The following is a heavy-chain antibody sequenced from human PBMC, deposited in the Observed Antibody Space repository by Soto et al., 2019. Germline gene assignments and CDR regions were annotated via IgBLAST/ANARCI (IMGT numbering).Heavy chain of an antibody. CDR2: IIPIFGTA. V-gene: IGHV1-69*13. CDR1: GGTFSSYA. CDR3: ARVVPYDDFWSGYYLGYYYYGMEV. D-gene: IGHD3-3*01. J-gene: IGHJ6*02. Sequence: SVKVSCKASGGTFSSYAISWVRQAPGQGLEWMGGIIPIFGTANYAQKFQGRVTITADESTSTAYMELSSLRSEDTAVYYCARVVPYDDFWSGYYLGYYYYGMEVWGQGTTVTVSS.